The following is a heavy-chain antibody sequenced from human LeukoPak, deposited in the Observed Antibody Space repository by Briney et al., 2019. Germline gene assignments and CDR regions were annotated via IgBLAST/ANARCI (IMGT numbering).Heavy chain of an antibody. J-gene: IGHJ4*01. V-gene: IGHV3-11*05. CDR3: ARDLNRQTRLQLGY. CDR2: SSSSGRYT. D-gene: IGHD5-24*01. Sequence: GGSLRLSCAASGFIFSDYDMSWIRQAPGKGLEWISYSSSSGRYTSHADSVQGRFTISRDNAKNSLYLQMNSLRPEDTAVYYCARDLNRQTRLQLGYWGQGSLVTVSS. CDR1: GFIFSDYD.